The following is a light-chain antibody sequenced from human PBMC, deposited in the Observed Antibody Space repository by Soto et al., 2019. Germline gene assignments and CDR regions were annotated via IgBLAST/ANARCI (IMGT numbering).Light chain of an antibody. Sequence: DIQMTQSPSSLAASVGARVTITCRASQSISTYLNWYQQKPGKAPKVLIFDASRLQSRVASRFRGSGSGAHFTLTLSNLQPQDSATYYCQQSYSAPWTFGQGTKVQVK. CDR1: QSISTY. CDR3: QQSYSAPWT. J-gene: IGKJ1*01. CDR2: DAS. V-gene: IGKV1-39*01.